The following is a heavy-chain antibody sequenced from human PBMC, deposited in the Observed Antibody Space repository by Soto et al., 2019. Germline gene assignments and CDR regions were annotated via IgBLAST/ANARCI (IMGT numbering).Heavy chain of an antibody. J-gene: IGHJ6*02. V-gene: IGHV3-15*01. Sequence: GGSLRLSCAASGFTFSNAWMSWVRQAPGKGLEWVGRIKSKTDGGTTDYAAPGKGRFTISRDDSKNTLYLQMNSLKTEDTAVYYCTTGCSSTSCYTFYYYYGIDVWGQGTTVTVSS. CDR1: GFTFSNAW. D-gene: IGHD2-2*02. CDR3: TTGCSSTSCYTFYYYYGIDV. CDR2: IKSKTDGGTT.